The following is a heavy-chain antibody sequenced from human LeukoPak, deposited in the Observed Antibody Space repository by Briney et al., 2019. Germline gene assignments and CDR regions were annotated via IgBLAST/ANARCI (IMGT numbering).Heavy chain of an antibody. D-gene: IGHD4-17*01. Sequence: PGGSLRLSCAASGFIFSSYSMSWVRQAPGMGLEWVSVIYSGGSTYYADSVKGRFTISRDNSKKTLYLQMNSLRAEDTAVYYCASQMTTVTAHAFDIWGQGTMVTVSS. CDR3: ASQMTTVTAHAFDI. J-gene: IGHJ3*02. CDR2: IYSGGST. CDR1: GFIFSSYS. V-gene: IGHV3-53*01.